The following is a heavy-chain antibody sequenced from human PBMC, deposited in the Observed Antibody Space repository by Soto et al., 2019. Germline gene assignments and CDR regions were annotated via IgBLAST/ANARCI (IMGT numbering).Heavy chain of an antibody. CDR3: ARSDGRY. Sequence: SETLFLTSTVSNAHVRSTSYTWSWIRQPPGKGLEWIGYIYYSGSTNYNPSLKSRVTISVDTSKNQFSLKLSSVTAADTAVYYCARSDGRYWGQGTLVTVSS. CDR1: NAHVRSTSYT. V-gene: IGHV4-61*01. J-gene: IGHJ4*02. CDR2: IYYSGST.